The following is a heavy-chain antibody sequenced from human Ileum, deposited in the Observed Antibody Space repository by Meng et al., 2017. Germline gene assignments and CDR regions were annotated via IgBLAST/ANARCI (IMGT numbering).Heavy chain of an antibody. D-gene: IGHD5-24*01. V-gene: IGHV4-31*03. CDR3: ARDVMGIRDGAVEDY. Sequence: QVQLQESGPGLVKPSQTLSLTCTVSGGTLSSAGYYWSWIRQFPGKGLELIGFIFYTGTTYYNPSLESRVTISVDTSKNQYYLKMNSVTAADTAVYYCARDVMGIRDGAVEDYWGQGTLVTVSS. CDR2: IFYTGTT. J-gene: IGHJ4*02. CDR1: GGTLSSAGYY.